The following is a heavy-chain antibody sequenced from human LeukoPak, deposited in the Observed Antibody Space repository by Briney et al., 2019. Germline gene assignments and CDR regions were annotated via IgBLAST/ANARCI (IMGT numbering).Heavy chain of an antibody. CDR3: ARDPGGCSYGYYFDN. J-gene: IGHJ4*02. CDR1: GFTFSNYW. CDR2: IKQDGSEK. D-gene: IGHD5-18*01. V-gene: IGHV3-7*05. Sequence: GGSLTLSCAASGFTFSNYWMSWVRQAPGKGLEWVASIKQDGSEKYYVDSVKGRFTISRDNAKKSLYLQMGSLRAEDTAVYYCARDPGGCSYGYYFDNWGQGTTVTVSS.